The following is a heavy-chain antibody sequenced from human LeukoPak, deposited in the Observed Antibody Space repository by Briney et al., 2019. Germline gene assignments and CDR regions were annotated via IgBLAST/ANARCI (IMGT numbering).Heavy chain of an antibody. CDR1: GFTFSSYA. V-gene: IGHV3-30*04. CDR2: ISYDGSNK. Sequence: GGSLRLSCAASGFTFSSYAMHWVRQAPGKGLEWVAVISYDGSNKYYADSVKGRFTISRDNAKNSLYLQMNSLRAEDTAVYYCARDMRGLATAAVDYWGQGTLVTVSS. J-gene: IGHJ4*02. CDR3: ARDMRGLATAAVDY. D-gene: IGHD6-13*01.